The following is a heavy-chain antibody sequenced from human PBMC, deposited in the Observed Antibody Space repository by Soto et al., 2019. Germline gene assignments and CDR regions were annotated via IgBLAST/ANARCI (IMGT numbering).Heavy chain of an antibody. D-gene: IGHD3-3*01. Sequence: QVQLVQSGGEVRKPGASVKVSCKASGFSLTDYGLAWVRQAPGQGLEWMGWISGENGNTHYAQKFQGRVTLTTDTSTSTAYTELRSLRSDDTALYYCAKTALLLVFEGWLDPWGQGTLVTVSS. CDR1: GFSLTDYG. J-gene: IGHJ5*02. CDR3: AKTALLLVFEGWLDP. V-gene: IGHV1-18*01. CDR2: ISGENGNT.